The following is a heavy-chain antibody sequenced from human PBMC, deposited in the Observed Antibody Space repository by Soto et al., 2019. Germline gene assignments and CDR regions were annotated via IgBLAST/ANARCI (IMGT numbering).Heavy chain of an antibody. D-gene: IGHD2-2*01. V-gene: IGHV4-34*01. J-gene: IGHJ6*02. CDR1: GGSCSGYY. CDR2: INHSGST. CDR3: ARHPGYCSGSSCYGYYTKDV. Sequence: TLSLTCAVYGGSCSGYYWSWIRQPPGKGLEWIGEINHSGSTNYNPSLKSRVTISVDTSKNQFSLKLSSVTAADTAVYSCARHPGYCSGSSCYGYYTKDVWGQGTTVTVSS.